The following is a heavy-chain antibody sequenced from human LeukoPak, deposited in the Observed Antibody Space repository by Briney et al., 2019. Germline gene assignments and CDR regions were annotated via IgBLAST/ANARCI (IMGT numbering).Heavy chain of an antibody. CDR2: IRNKANSYTT. CDR3: VRGDSSGWSGGFDI. Sequence: GGSLRLSCAASGFTFSDHYMDWVRQAPGKGLEWVGRIRNKANSYTTEYAASVKGRVTISSDDSKNSVYMQMNSLKTEDTAVYYCVRGDSSGWSGGFDIWGQGTMVTVSS. V-gene: IGHV3-72*01. CDR1: GFTFSDHY. J-gene: IGHJ3*02. D-gene: IGHD6-19*01.